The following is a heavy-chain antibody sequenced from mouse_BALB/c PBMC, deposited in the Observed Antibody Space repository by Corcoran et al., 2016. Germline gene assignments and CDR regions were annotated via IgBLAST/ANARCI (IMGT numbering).Heavy chain of an antibody. CDR1: GYSFTGYY. Sequence: EVQLQQSGPELVKPGASVKISCKASGYSFTGYYMHWVKQSHVKSLEWIGRINPYNGATSYNQNFKDKASLTVDKSSSTAYMELHSQTSEDSAVYYCANGCYCNFYAMDYWGSGPSVTVSS. V-gene: IGHV1-26*01. D-gene: IGHD2-1*01. J-gene: IGHJ4*01. CDR2: INPYNGAT. CDR3: ANGCYCNFYAMDY.